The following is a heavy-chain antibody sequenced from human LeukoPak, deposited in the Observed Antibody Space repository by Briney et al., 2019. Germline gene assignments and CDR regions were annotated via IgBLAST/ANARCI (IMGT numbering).Heavy chain of an antibody. J-gene: IGHJ6*02. CDR3: AKEGGQYYDFWSGYSDYYYYYGMDV. CDR2: INHNGNVN. V-gene: IGHV3-7*03. Sequence: PGGSLRPSCAASGFTFSSYWMNWARQAPGKGLEWVASINHNGNVNYYVDSVKGRFTISRDNAKNSLYLQMNSLRAEDTAVYYCAKEGGQYYDFWSGYSDYYYYYGMDVWGQGTTVTVSS. D-gene: IGHD3-3*01. CDR1: GFTFSSYW.